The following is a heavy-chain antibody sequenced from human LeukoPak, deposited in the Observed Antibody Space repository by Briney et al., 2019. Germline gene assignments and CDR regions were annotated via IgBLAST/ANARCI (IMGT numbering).Heavy chain of an antibody. D-gene: IGHD3-10*01. J-gene: IGHJ1*01. CDR2: LNPNSGGT. CDR3: ARDLDNYSGSGSYYNGDPLFQH. CDR1: GYTFTGSC. Sequence: ASVKVSCKASGYTFTGSCIHWVRQAPGQGLEWMGWLNPNSGGTNYAQNFQGRVTMTRDTSISTGYMELSRLRSDDTAVYYCARDLDNYSGSGSYYNGDPLFQHWGQGTLVTVSS. V-gene: IGHV1-2*02.